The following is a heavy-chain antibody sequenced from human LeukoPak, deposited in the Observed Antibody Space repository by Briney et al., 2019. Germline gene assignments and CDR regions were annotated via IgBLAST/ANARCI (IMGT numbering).Heavy chain of an antibody. Sequence: ASVKVSCKASGYTFTSYAMNWVRQAPGQGLEWMGWINTNTGNPTYAQGFTGRFVFSLDTSVSTAYLQISSLKAEDTAVYYCARDLEMAPSNYNWFDPWGQGTLVTVSS. J-gene: IGHJ5*02. CDR2: INTNTGNP. CDR1: GYTFTSYA. D-gene: IGHD5-24*01. V-gene: IGHV7-4-1*02. CDR3: ARDLEMAPSNYNWFDP.